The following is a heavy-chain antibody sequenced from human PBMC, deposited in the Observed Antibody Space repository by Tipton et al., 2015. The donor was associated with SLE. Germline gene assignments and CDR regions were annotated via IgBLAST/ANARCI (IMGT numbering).Heavy chain of an antibody. J-gene: IGHJ6*02. V-gene: IGHV3-30*02. CDR1: GFTFSYYG. D-gene: IGHD6-19*01. Sequence: SLRLSCAASGFTFSYYGMHWVRQAPGKGLEWVAFIRYDGSNKYYADSVKGRFTISRDNSKNTLYLQMNSLRAEDTAVYYCAKDEALAVKGPYGMDVWGQGTTVTVSS. CDR3: AKDEALAVKGPYGMDV. CDR2: IRYDGSNK.